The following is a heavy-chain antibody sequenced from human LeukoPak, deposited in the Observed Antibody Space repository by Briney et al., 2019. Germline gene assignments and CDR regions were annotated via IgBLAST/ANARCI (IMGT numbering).Heavy chain of an antibody. D-gene: IGHD3-9*01. CDR1: GFTFSTYG. J-gene: IGHJ4*02. Sequence: GGSLRLPCAASGFTFSTYGMHWVRQAPGKGLEWVAVTSFDGSNQYYADSVKGRFTISRDNFKSTLFLQMNSLRAEDTAVYYCAKGIRDFSWLPSFDWWGQGILVTVSS. CDR2: TSFDGSNQ. V-gene: IGHV3-30*18. CDR3: AKGIRDFSWLPSFDW.